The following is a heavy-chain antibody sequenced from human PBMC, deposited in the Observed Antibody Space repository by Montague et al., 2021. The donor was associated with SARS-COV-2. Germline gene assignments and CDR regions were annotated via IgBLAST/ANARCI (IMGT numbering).Heavy chain of an antibody. D-gene: IGHD3-9*01. CDR3: VRGGYSDWLLPFES. J-gene: IGHJ4*02. CDR1: GGSINSNSYY. CDR2: IYYSGRX. V-gene: IGHV4-39*02. Sequence: SETLSLTCTVSGGSINSNSYYWGCIRQPPGQGLEWLGSIYYSGRXXYNPSLKSRVTMSVDTPKSHFSLNLSSVTAADTAVFYCVRGGYSDWLLPFESWGQETLVTVSS.